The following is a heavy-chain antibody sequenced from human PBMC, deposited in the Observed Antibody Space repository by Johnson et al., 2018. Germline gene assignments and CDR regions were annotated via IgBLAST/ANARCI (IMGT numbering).Heavy chain of an antibody. CDR1: GYAFASYA. J-gene: IGHJ6*03. Sequence: QVQLVESGAEVKKPGSSVKVSCKSSGYAFASYAIHWVRQAPGQSLEWMGWINGAHGDTKYSQRFQGRLTITRDTSEGTADLELSSLRSEDTAVYYCGRVWDGGYYYMDVWGKGTTVTVSS. CDR3: GRVWDGGYYYMDV. V-gene: IGHV1-3*01. D-gene: IGHD1-14*01. CDR2: INGAHGDT.